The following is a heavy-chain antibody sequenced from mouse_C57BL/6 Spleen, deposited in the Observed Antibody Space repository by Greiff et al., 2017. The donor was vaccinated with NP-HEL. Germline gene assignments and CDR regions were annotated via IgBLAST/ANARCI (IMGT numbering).Heavy chain of an antibody. CDR3: TRERGSSAWFAY. CDR1: GFTFSSYA. Sequence: EVMLVESGEGLVKPGGSLKLSCAASGFTFSSYAMSWVRQTPEKRLEWVAYISSGGDYIYYADTVQGRFTISRDNARNTLYLQMSSLKSEDTAMYYCTRERGSSAWFAYWGQGTLVTVSA. J-gene: IGHJ3*01. D-gene: IGHD1-3*01. CDR2: ISSGGDYI. V-gene: IGHV5-9-1*02.